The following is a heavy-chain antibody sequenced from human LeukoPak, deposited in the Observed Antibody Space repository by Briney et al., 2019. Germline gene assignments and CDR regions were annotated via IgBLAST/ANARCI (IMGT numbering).Heavy chain of an antibody. CDR1: GFTFSSFG. CDR2: IWYDGTNK. CDR3: ARHRDYYDT. D-gene: IGHD3-22*01. V-gene: IGHV3-33*01. J-gene: IGHJ4*01. Sequence: PGGSLRLSCAASGFTFSSFGMHWVRQAPGKGLEWVAVIWYDGTNKYYADSVKGRFTISRDNSKNTLYLQMNSLRAEDTAVYFCARHRDYYDTWGHGTLVTVSS.